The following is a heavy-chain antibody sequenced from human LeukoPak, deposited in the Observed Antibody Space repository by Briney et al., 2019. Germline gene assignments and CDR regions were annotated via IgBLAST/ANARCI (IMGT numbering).Heavy chain of an antibody. CDR2: IWYDGSNK. D-gene: IGHD5-24*01. CDR3: AKGGVEMATIGAFDI. CDR1: GFTFSSYG. J-gene: IGHJ3*02. V-gene: IGHV3-33*06. Sequence: PGRSLRLSCAASGFTFSSYGMHWVRQAPGKGLEWAAVIWYDGSNKYYADSVKGRFTISRDNSKNTLYLQMNSLRAEDTAVYYCAKGGVEMATIGAFDIWGQGTMVTVSS.